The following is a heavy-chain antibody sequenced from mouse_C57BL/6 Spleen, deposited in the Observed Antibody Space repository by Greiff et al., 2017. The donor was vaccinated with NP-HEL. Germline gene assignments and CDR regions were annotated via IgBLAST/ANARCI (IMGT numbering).Heavy chain of an antibody. Sequence: VQLQQSGPELVKPGASVKLSCKASGYTFTSYDINWVKQRPGQGLEWIGCIYPRDGSTKYNEKFKGKATLTVDTSSSTAYMELHSLTSEDSAVYFCASPILYAMDYWGQGTSVTVSS. CDR1: GYTFTSYD. CDR3: ASPILYAMDY. V-gene: IGHV1-85*01. CDR2: IYPRDGST. J-gene: IGHJ4*01.